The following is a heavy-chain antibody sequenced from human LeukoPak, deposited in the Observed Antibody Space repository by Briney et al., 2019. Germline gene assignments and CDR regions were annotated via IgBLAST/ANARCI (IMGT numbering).Heavy chain of an antibody. J-gene: IGHJ4*02. D-gene: IGHD6-25*01. CDR2: IYYSGST. CDR3: ARAAGPLAAPDF. Sequence: SETLSLTCTVSGGSISSYYWSWIRQPPGKGLEWIGYIYYSGSTNYNPSLKSRVTTSVDTSKNQFSLKLSPVTAADTAVYYCARAAGPLAAPDFWGQGTPVTVSS. CDR1: GGSISSYY. V-gene: IGHV4-59*01.